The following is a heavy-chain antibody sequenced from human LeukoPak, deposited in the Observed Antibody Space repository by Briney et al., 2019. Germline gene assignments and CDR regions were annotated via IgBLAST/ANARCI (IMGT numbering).Heavy chain of an antibody. V-gene: IGHV3-21*01. Sequence: GGSLRLSCAASGFTFSSYSMNWVRQAPGKGLEWVSSISSSSSYIYYADSVKGRFTISRDNAKNSLYLQMNSLRVEDTAVYYCARGGATRPDFWGQGTLVTVSS. CDR2: ISSSSSYI. J-gene: IGHJ4*02. D-gene: IGHD1-26*01. CDR3: ARGGATRPDF. CDR1: GFTFSSYS.